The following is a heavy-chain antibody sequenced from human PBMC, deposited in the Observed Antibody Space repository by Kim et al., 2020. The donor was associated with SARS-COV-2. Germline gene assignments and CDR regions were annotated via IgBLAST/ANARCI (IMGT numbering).Heavy chain of an antibody. Sequence: GGSLRLSCAASGFTFSSYAMHWVRQAPGKGLEWVALISYDGSNKYYVDSVKGRFTISRDNSKTTLYLHMNSLRAEDKAVYYCASDYGGYLQHWGQGTLVT. CDR1: GFTFSSYA. CDR2: ISYDGSNK. CDR3: ASDYGGYLQH. J-gene: IGHJ1*01. V-gene: IGHV3-30*04. D-gene: IGHD4-17*01.